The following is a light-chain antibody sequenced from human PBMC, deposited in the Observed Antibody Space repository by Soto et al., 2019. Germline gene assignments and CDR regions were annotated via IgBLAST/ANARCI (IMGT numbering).Light chain of an antibody. CDR1: QDIAIY. J-gene: IGKJ4*01. CDR3: QQLRMYPST. CDR2: TAS. Sequence: IQLTQSPSSLSASVGDRVTITCRASQDIAIYLAWYQQKPAEAPKLLIYTASTLYGGVPSRFSGSGSGTDFALTITSLQAEDFATYYCQQLRMYPSTFGGGTKVDI. V-gene: IGKV1-9*01.